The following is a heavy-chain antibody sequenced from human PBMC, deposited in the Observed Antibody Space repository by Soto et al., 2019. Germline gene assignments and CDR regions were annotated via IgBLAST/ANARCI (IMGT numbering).Heavy chain of an antibody. V-gene: IGHV4-59*01. CDR3: ALRSMAVVPEY. CDR2: LYYGRSA. CDR1: GDSISTYY. D-gene: IGHD3-22*01. J-gene: IGHJ4*02. Sequence: QVQLQESGPGLVKPSETLSLTCAVSGDSISTYYCMWIRQPPGKGLESIGYLYYGRSANYNPSLKSRVTLSVDTSTNQCSLTLSSMAAADTAVYYCALRSMAVVPEYWGQGTLVTVSS.